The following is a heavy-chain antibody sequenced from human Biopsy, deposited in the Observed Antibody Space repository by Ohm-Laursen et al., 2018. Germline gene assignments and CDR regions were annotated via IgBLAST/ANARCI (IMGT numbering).Heavy chain of an antibody. CDR1: GDSINSSYW. J-gene: IGHJ1*01. CDR2: VFWDDDK. CDR3: AHVFEGYFQH. V-gene: IGHV2-5*08. Sequence: QTLSLTCTVSGDSINSSYWSWIRQPPGKGLECLAVVFWDDDKRYSPSLKNRVTITKDTSENQVVLTVTNMDPVDIATYYCAHVFEGYFQHWGQGTLVTVSS.